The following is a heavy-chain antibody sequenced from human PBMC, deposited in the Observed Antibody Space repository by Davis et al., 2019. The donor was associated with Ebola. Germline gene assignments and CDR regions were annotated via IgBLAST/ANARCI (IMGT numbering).Heavy chain of an antibody. V-gene: IGHV3-30*03. CDR3: TTDYPSIYYDSSDTDY. J-gene: IGHJ4*02. CDR2: ISYDGSNK. Sequence: GESLKISCAASGFTFSSYGMHWVRQAPGKGLEWVAVISYDGSNKYYADSVKGRFTISRDNSKNTLYLQMNSLKTEDTAVYYCTTDYPSIYYDSSDTDYWGQGTLVTVSS. CDR1: GFTFSSYG. D-gene: IGHD3-22*01.